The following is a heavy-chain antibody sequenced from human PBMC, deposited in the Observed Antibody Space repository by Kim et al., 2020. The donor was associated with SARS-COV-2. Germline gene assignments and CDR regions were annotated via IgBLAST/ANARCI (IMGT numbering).Heavy chain of an antibody. V-gene: IGHV4-34*01. J-gene: IGHJ4*02. D-gene: IGHD4-17*01. CDR3: ARGKAYGDYAFDY. Sequence: YNPSLKSRVTISVDTSKNQFSLKLSSVTAADTAVYYCARGKAYGDYAFDYWGQGTLVTVSS.